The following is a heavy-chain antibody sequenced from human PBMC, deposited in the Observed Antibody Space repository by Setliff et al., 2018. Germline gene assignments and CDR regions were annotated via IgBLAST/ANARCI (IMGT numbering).Heavy chain of an antibody. Sequence: PSETLRLSCAASGFSFSSYAMSWVRQAPGKGLEWVSSIIGSGISTYYADSVQGRFTISRDNHKNTLHLQMNSLRVEDTAIYYCAKSPHDFWSGRAFFDYWGQGILVTVSS. CDR3: AKSPHDFWSGRAFFDY. J-gene: IGHJ4*01. D-gene: IGHD3-3*01. CDR2: IIGSGIST. CDR1: GFSFSSYA. V-gene: IGHV3-23*01.